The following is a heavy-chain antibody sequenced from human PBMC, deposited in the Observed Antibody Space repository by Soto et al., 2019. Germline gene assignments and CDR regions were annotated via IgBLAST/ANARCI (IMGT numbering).Heavy chain of an antibody. D-gene: IGHD3-10*01. CDR1: GGSISSYY. Sequence: PSETLSLTCTVSGGSISSYYWSWIRQPPGKGLEWIGYIYYTGSTNYNPSLKSRVTISVDTSKNQFSLNLSSVTAADTAVYYCARVAGFGDPFDPWGQGILVTVS. CDR2: IYYTGST. J-gene: IGHJ5*02. V-gene: IGHV4-59*01. CDR3: ARVAGFGDPFDP.